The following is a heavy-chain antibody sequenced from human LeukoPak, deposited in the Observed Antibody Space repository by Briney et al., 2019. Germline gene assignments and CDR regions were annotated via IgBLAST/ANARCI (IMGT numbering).Heavy chain of an antibody. V-gene: IGHV3-33*06. CDR2: IWYDGSNK. Sequence: PGRSLRLSCAASGFTFSSYGMHWVRQAPGKGLEWVAVIWYDGSNKYYADSVKGRFTISRDNSKNTLYLQMNSLRAEDTAVYYCAKAPRCGGCPFFDYWGQGTLVTVSS. CDR1: GFTFSSYG. CDR3: AKAPRCGGCPFFDY. J-gene: IGHJ4*02. D-gene: IGHD6-25*01.